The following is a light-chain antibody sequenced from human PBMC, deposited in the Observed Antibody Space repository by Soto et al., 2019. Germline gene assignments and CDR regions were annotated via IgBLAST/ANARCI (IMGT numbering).Light chain of an antibody. CDR2: GNT. V-gene: IGLV1-40*01. J-gene: IGLJ2*01. Sequence: QLVLTQPPSVSGAPGQRVTISCTGSSSNIGAGYEVHWYQQIPGTAPKLLIYGNTNRPSGVPDRFSASKSGTSASLAITGLQAADEADYYCQSYESSLSGWIFGGGTKLTVL. CDR1: SSNIGAGYE. CDR3: QSYESSLSGWI.